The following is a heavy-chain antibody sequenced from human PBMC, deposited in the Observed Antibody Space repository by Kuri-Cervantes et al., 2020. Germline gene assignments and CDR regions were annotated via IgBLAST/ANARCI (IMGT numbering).Heavy chain of an antibody. D-gene: IGHD3-10*01. CDR1: GFTFDTYG. V-gene: IGHV3-48*02. J-gene: IGHJ4*02. Sequence: GGSLRLSCAASGFTFDTYGMNWVRQAPGKGLEWVSYISQSSSTIYYPDSVRGRFTISRDDAKNSLYLQMNSLRDEDTAVYYCARDRGAFDYWGQGTLVTVSS. CDR2: ISQSSSTI. CDR3: ARDRGAFDY.